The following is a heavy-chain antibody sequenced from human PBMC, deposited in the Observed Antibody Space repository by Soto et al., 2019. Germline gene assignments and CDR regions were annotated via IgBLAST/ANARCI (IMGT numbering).Heavy chain of an antibody. CDR1: GYTFSDYA. CDR3: VRCYCSVGSCYACWHFDL. CDR2: ISASTRNT. D-gene: IGHD2-15*01. Sequence: QVQLVQSGDEVKKPGASVKVSCQASGYTFSDYAISWVRQAPGQGLEWMGWISASTRNTDQAQNFQGRVIMTLDTSTDTAYRELRNLRSDDTAVYYCVRCYCSVGSCYACWHFDLWGRGTLVTVSS. J-gene: IGHJ2*01. V-gene: IGHV1-18*01.